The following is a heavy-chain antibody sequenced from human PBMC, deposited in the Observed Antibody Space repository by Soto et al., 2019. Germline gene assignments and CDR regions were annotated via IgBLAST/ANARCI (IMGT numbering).Heavy chain of an antibody. CDR1: EFTFRSYW. CDR3: ARSLPGTYGAFDF. D-gene: IGHD1-7*01. J-gene: IGHJ3*01. V-gene: IGHV3-74*01. Sequence: GGSLRLSCAASEFTFRSYWMHWVRQSPGKGLVWVSRISGDGSSTNYADSVKGRLTISRDNAKNTVYLQIDSLRAEDTDVYYCARSLPGTYGAFDFWGQGTMVTVSS. CDR2: ISGDGSST.